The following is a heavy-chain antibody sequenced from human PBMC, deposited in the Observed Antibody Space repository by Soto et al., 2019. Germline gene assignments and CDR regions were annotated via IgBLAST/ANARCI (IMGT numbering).Heavy chain of an antibody. Sequence: QVQLQESGPGLVKPSQTLSLTCTVSGGSISSGGYYWSWIRQHPGKGLEWIGYIYYNGSTYYNPSLKSRVTISVDTSKNQFSLKLSSVTAADTAVYYCARGYSYGHARGWWFDPWGQGTLVTVSS. V-gene: IGHV4-31*03. D-gene: IGHD5-18*01. CDR3: ARGYSYGHARGWWFDP. CDR2: IYYNGST. CDR1: GGSISSGGYY. J-gene: IGHJ5*02.